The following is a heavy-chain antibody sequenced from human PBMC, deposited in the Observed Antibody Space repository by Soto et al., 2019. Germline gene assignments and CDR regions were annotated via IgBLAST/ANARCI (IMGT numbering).Heavy chain of an antibody. Sequence: SETLSLTCTVSGVSISSYYWSWIRQPPGKGLEWIGYIYYSGSTNYNPSLKSRVTISVDTSKNQFSLKLSSVTAADTAVYYCARHNFVVAALYYYYYYMDVWGKGTTVTVSS. CDR1: GVSISSYY. J-gene: IGHJ6*03. V-gene: IGHV4-59*08. D-gene: IGHD2-15*01. CDR2: IYYSGST. CDR3: ARHNFVVAALYYYYYYMDV.